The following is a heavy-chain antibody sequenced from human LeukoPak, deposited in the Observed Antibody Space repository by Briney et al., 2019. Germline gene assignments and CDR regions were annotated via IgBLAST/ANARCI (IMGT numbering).Heavy chain of an antibody. CDR3: ARDLLGGAAAGIRWFDP. J-gene: IGHJ5*02. V-gene: IGHV1-69*04. CDR1: GGTFSSYA. Sequence: ASVKVSCKASGGTFSSYAISWVRQAPGQGLEWMGRIIPILGIANYAQKFQGRVTITADKSTSTAYMELSSLRSEDTAVYYCARDLLGGAAAGIRWFDPWGQGTLVTVSS. D-gene: IGHD6-13*01. CDR2: IIPILGIA.